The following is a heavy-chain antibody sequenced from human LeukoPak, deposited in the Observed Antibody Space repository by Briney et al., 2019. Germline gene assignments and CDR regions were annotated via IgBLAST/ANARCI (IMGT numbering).Heavy chain of an antibody. CDR3: ARDLSIASSWFDP. D-gene: IGHD6-6*01. Sequence: GRSLRLSCAASGFTFSSYSMNWVRQAPGKGLKWVSSISSSSSYIYYADSVKGRFTISRDNAKNSLYLQMNSLRAEDTAVYYCARDLSIASSWFDPWGQGTLVTVSS. V-gene: IGHV3-21*01. CDR1: GFTFSSYS. CDR2: ISSSSSYI. J-gene: IGHJ5*02.